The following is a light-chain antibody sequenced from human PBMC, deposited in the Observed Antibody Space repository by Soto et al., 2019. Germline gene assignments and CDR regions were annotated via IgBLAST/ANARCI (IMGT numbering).Light chain of an antibody. V-gene: IGLV2-14*01. Sequence: QSALTQPASVSRTPGQSITISCTRTSSDVGGYNYVSWYQQHPGKAPKLMIYEVSNRPSGVSNRFSGSMSGNTASLTISGLQAEDEADYYCSSYTSSSTLFGGGTKLTVL. CDR2: EVS. J-gene: IGLJ2*01. CDR3: SSYTSSSTL. CDR1: SSDVGGYNY.